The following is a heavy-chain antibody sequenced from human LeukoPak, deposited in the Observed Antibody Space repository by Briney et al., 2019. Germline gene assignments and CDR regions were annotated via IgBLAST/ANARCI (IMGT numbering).Heavy chain of an antibody. D-gene: IGHD4-17*01. V-gene: IGHV3-23*01. Sequence: PGGSLRLSCAASGFTFSSYAMSWVRQAPGKGLEWVSAISGSGGSTDYADSVKGRFTISSDNSKNTLYLQMNTLRAEDTAVYYCWKGTKGTNTFPRWYFDLWGRGTLVTVSS. J-gene: IGHJ2*01. CDR2: ISGSGGST. CDR1: GFTFSSYA. CDR3: WKGTKGTNTFPRWYFDL.